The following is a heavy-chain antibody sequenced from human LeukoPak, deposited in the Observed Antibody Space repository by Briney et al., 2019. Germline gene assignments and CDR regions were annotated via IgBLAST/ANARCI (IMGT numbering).Heavy chain of an antibody. D-gene: IGHD3-22*01. J-gene: IGHJ4*02. V-gene: IGHV1-46*01. Sequence: ASVKVSCKASGYTFTIYAMNWVRQAPGQGLEWMGLINPSGGSTSYAQTFQGRITMTWDTSTSTVYMELSSLRSEDTAVYYCARDPAYSSDTSGFDYWGQGTLVTVSS. CDR3: ARDPAYSSDTSGFDY. CDR2: INPSGGST. CDR1: GYTFTIYA.